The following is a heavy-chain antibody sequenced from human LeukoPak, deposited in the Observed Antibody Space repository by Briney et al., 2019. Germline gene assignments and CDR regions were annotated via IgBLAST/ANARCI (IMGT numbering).Heavy chain of an antibody. CDR3: ASGGSSWLNWFDP. V-gene: IGHV4-4*07. D-gene: IGHD6-13*01. J-gene: IGHJ5*02. Sequence: SETLSLTCTVSRGSVNGYYWSWIRQPAGKGLVWIGRIYTSGATNYNPSLKSRVTMSVDTSRNQFYLKLSSVTAADTAVYYCASGGSSWLNWFDPWGQGTLVTVSS. CDR1: RGSVNGYY. CDR2: IYTSGAT.